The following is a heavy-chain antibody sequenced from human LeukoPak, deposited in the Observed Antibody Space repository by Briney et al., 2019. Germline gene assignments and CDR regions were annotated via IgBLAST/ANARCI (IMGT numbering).Heavy chain of an antibody. D-gene: IGHD4-17*01. CDR3: ARGRGENGDYEFDY. J-gene: IGHJ4*02. Sequence: SETLSLTCTVSGGSISSSSYYWGWIRQPPGKGLEWIGSIYYSGSTYYNPSLKSRVTISVDTSKNQFSLKLSSVTAADTAVYYCARGRGENGDYEFDYWGQGTLVTVSS. CDR2: IYYSGST. CDR1: GGSISSSSYY. V-gene: IGHV4-39*07.